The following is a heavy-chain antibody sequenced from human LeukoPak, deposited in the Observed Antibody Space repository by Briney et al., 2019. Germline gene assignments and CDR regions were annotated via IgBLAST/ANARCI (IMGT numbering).Heavy chain of an antibody. D-gene: IGHD4-11*01. J-gene: IGHJ4*02. CDR2: IYTSGST. CDR3: AREPTESTTAY. Sequence: SQTLSLTCTVSGGSISSGSYYWSWIRQPAGKGLEWIGRIYTSGSTNYNPSLKSRVTMSLDTSKKQVSLRLTSVIAADTAIYYCAREPTESTTAYWGQGALVTVSS. V-gene: IGHV4-61*02. CDR1: GGSISSGSYY.